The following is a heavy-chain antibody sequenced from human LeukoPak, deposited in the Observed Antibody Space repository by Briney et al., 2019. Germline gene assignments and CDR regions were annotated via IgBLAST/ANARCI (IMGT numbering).Heavy chain of an antibody. Sequence: GASVKVSCKASGYTFTSYAISWVRQAPGQGLEWMGGIIPIFGTANYAQKFQGRVTITADESTSTAYMELSSLRSEDTAVYYCAGAAFKEPPYDFWGRSQGYYYGMDVWGQGTTVTVSS. CDR2: IIPIFGTA. D-gene: IGHD3-3*01. J-gene: IGHJ6*02. V-gene: IGHV1-69*13. CDR3: AGAAFKEPPYDFWGRSQGYYYGMDV. CDR1: GYTFTSYA.